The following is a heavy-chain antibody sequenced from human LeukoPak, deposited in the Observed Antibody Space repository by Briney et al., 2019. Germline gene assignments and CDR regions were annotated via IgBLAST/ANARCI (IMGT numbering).Heavy chain of an antibody. CDR1: GGSISSGSYY. D-gene: IGHD3-16*02. V-gene: IGHV4-61*02. CDR2: MYTSGST. Sequence: PSETLSLTCTVSGGSISSGSYYWSWIRQPAGQGLEYIGRMYTSGSTNYNPSLKSRVTISVDTSKNQFSLKLSSVTAADTAVYYCARYDVWGSYRAFDYWGQGTLVTVSS. CDR3: ARYDVWGSYRAFDY. J-gene: IGHJ4*02.